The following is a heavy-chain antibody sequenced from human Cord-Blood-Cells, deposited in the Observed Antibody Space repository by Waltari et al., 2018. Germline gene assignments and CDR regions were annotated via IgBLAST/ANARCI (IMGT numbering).Heavy chain of an antibody. D-gene: IGHD2-2*02. J-gene: IGHJ3*02. V-gene: IGHV1-8*03. Sequence: QVQLVQSGAAVKKPGASVKVSCKASGYTFTSHDINWVRQATGQGLEWMGWMNPNSGNTGYAKKFQGRVTITRNTSISTAYMELSSLRSEDTAVYYCARLLAAIGDDAFDIWGQGTMVTVSS. CDR2: MNPNSGNT. CDR3: ARLLAAIGDDAFDI. CDR1: GYTFTSHD.